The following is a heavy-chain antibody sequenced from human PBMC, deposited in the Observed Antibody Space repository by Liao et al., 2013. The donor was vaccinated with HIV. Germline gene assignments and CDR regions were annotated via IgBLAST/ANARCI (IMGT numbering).Heavy chain of an antibody. Sequence: QVQLQESGPGLVKPSQTLSLTCTVSGGSISSGSYYWSWLRQPAGRGLEWIGRTFSSGRANYNPSLKSRVTISVDASKNQFSLNLKYVTASDTAVYYCARDAPLDGWYNWFDPWGQGKLVTVSS. CDR2: TFSSGRA. V-gene: IGHV4-61*02. J-gene: IGHJ5*02. D-gene: IGHD2-15*01. CDR3: ARDAPLDGWYNWFDP. CDR1: GGSISSGSYY.